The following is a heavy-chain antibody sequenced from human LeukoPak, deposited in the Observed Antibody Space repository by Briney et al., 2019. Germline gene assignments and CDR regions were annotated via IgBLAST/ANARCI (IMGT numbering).Heavy chain of an antibody. J-gene: IGHJ4*02. D-gene: IGHD1-1*01. V-gene: IGHV3-74*03. CDR3: VRDETLWTLDW. CDR2: INERGTDS. CDR1: GFTFSGHW. Sequence: GGSLTLSCTASGFTFSGHWIHWVRQPPGMGLVWVSRINERGTDSMYAESVKGRFTISRDNAKNTVYLQMNSLRAEDTAVYYCVRDETLWTLDWWGQGTLVSVSS.